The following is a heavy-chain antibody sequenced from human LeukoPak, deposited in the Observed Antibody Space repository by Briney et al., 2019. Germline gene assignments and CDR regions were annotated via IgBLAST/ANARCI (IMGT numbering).Heavy chain of an antibody. CDR3: AGGEPPDAATPGTPSFTNNYRDV. D-gene: IGHD5-18*01. CDR2: VIPLFGKT. CDR1: GGAFNSGA. V-gene: IGHV1-69*05. Sequence: ASVKVSCKASGGAFNSGATSWVRQAPGQGLEWVGGVIPLFGKTNYAQQFQGRVTITIDASTSTAYMELSSLRSDDTAVYFCAGGEPPDAATPGTPSFTNNYRDVGGSGTTVTVP. J-gene: IGHJ6*03.